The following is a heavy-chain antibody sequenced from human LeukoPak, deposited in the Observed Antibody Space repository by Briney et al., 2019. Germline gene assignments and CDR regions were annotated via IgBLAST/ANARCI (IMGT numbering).Heavy chain of an antibody. V-gene: IGHV4-34*01. CDR2: INHSGST. Sequence: SETLSLTCAVYGGSFSGYYWSWIRQPPGKGLEWIGEINHSGSTNYNPSLKSRVTISVDTSKNQFSLKLSSVTAADTAVYYCARQGTSIRSSWSWGGQGTLVTVSS. CDR1: GGSFSGYY. J-gene: IGHJ4*02. D-gene: IGHD6-13*01. CDR3: ARQGTSIRSSWSW.